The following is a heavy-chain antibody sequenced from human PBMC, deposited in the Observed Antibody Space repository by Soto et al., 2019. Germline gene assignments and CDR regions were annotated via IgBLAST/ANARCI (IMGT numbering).Heavy chain of an antibody. CDR1: GVKVGDHC. Sequence: AAVGVKVGDHCVTRVRKATRKGLEWVAVMDSGGTATSYAASVKGRFTVSRDNSKNTVSLQLDSLKAADTAVYYFARAVAGRAIGPFYLASWRHGTLVTVSS. CDR3: ARAVAGRAIGPFYLAS. D-gene: IGHD3-16*01. CDR2: MDSGGTAT. V-gene: IGHV3-53*01. J-gene: IGHJ4*01.